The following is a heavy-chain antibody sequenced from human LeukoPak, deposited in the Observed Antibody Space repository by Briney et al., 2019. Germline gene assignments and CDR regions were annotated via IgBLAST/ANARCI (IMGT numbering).Heavy chain of an antibody. Sequence: ASVKVSCKASGYTFTSYGISWVRQAPGQGLEWMGWISAYNGNTNYAQKLQGRVTMTTDTSTSTAYMELSSLSSEDTAVYYCARDRGVCTGASCYESLAYWGQGTLVTVSS. D-gene: IGHD2-8*02. CDR2: ISAYNGNT. J-gene: IGHJ4*02. V-gene: IGHV1-18*01. CDR3: ARDRGVCTGASCYESLAY. CDR1: GYTFTSYG.